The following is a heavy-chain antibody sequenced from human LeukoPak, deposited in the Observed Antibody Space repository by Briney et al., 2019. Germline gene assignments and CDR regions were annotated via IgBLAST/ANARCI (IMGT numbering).Heavy chain of an antibody. CDR3: ARGGASSRYFGY. CDR2: VSYSGDT. CDR1: GGSISGHF. D-gene: IGHD1-26*01. V-gene: IGHV4-59*11. Sequence: SETLSLTCTVSGGSISGHFWSWIRQPPGKGLEWIGFVSYSGDTNYSPSFNGRVTISLDTSKSQFSLNLDSVTAADTAVYFCARGGASSRYFGYWGQGTLVTVSS. J-gene: IGHJ4*02.